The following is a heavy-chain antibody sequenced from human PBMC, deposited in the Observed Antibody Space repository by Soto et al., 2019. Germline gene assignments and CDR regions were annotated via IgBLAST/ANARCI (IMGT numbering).Heavy chain of an antibody. CDR2: IYYSGST. CDR3: ARAWYSKGYWFDP. V-gene: IGHV4-59*01. Sequence: PSETLSLTCTVSGAPISSYYWSWMRQPPGKGLEWIGYIYYSGSTKYNPSLQSRVTISVDTPKNQFSLKLSSVTAADTAVYYCARAWYSKGYWFDPWGQGTLVTVSS. D-gene: IGHD4-4*01. CDR1: GAPISSYY. J-gene: IGHJ5*02.